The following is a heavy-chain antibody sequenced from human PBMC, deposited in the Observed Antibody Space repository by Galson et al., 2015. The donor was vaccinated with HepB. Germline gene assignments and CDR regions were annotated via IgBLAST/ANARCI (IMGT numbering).Heavy chain of an antibody. V-gene: IGHV3-30*04. Sequence: SLRLSCAASGFTFSSYAMHWVRQAPGKGLEWVAVISYDGSNKYYADSVKGRFTISRDNSKNTLYLQMNSLRAEDTAVYYCARDGWGWDYWGQRTLGTVA. CDR1: GFTFSSYA. CDR2: ISYDGSNK. J-gene: IGHJ4*02. D-gene: IGHD7-27*01. CDR3: ARDGWGWDY.